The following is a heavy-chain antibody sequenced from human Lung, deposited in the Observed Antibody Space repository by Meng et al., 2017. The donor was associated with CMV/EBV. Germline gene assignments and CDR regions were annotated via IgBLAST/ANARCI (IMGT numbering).Heavy chain of an antibody. CDR2: ISYDGGNK. Sequence: SCAASGFTFSSYAMHWVRQAPGKGLEWVAVISYDGGNKYYADSVKGRFTISRDNSKNTLYLQMNSLRAEDTAVYYCARTPKDIVVVPADSFYFDYWXQGTLVTVSS. CDR1: GFTFSSYA. D-gene: IGHD2-2*01. J-gene: IGHJ4*02. CDR3: ARTPKDIVVVPADSFYFDY. V-gene: IGHV3-30-3*01.